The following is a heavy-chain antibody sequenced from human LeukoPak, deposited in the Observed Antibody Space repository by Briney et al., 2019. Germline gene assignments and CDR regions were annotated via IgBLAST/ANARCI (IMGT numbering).Heavy chain of an antibody. J-gene: IGHJ6*03. D-gene: IGHD2-2*01. CDR2: INQDGSVK. CDR3: TRDSQDSYAYYMVV. CDR1: GFTFSRYW. Sequence: GGSLRLSCAVSGFTFSRYWMSWVRQAPGKGPEGVANINQDGSVKYYVDSVKGRFTISRDSATNSLYLQMNSLRAEDTAVYYCTRDSQDSYAYYMVVWGKGTTVTVSS. V-gene: IGHV3-7*01.